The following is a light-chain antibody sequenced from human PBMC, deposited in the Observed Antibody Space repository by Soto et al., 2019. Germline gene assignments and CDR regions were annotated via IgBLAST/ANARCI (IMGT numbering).Light chain of an antibody. V-gene: IGLV2-23*01. CDR3: CSYAGSSTYV. CDR1: SSNVGSYIL. Sequence: QSALTQPASVSGSPGQSITISCTGTSSNVGSYILVSWYQQHPGKAPKLMIYEASKRPSGVSNRFSGSKSANTASLTISGLQAEDEADYYCCSYAGSSTYVFGGGTQLTVL. J-gene: IGLJ2*01. CDR2: EAS.